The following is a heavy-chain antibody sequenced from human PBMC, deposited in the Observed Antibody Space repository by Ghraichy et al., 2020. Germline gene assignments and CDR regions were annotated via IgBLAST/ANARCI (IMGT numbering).Heavy chain of an antibody. CDR2: ISSRSSTI. CDR1: GFTFSSYS. D-gene: IGHD3-10*01. CDR3: ARDRRQTYYGAGAHDY. J-gene: IGHJ4*02. V-gene: IGHV3-48*02. Sequence: GGSLRLSCAASGFTFSSYSMNWVRQAPGKGLEWVSYISSRSSTIYYADSVKGRFTISRDNAKNSLYLQMNSLRDEATAVYYCARDRRQTYYGAGAHDYWGQGTLVTVSS.